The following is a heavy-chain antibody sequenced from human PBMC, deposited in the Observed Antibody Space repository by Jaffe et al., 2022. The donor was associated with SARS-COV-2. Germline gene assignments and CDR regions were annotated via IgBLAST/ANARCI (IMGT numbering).Heavy chain of an antibody. CDR3: AKRRGGFGSGEFDY. J-gene: IGHJ4*02. Sequence: EVQLLESGGDLVQPGGSLRLSCAASGFTFSNYAMTWVRQAPGKGLEWVSTISSGETTYYGDSVKGRFTISRDNSKNTLFLQMNSLRAEDTALYYCAKRRGGFGSGEFDYWGQGTLVTVSS. CDR1: GFTFSNYA. D-gene: IGHD2-15*01. CDR2: ISSGETT. V-gene: IGHV3-23*01.